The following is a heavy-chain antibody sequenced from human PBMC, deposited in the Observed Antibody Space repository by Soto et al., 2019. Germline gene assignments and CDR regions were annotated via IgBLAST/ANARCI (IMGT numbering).Heavy chain of an antibody. CDR3: ARERIWFGESDYYYDY. V-gene: IGHV4-59*01. D-gene: IGHD3-10*01. CDR2: IYSSGST. J-gene: IGHJ4*02. Sequence: SETLSLTCTFSGDLFNQYDWIWIRQPPGKGLEWIGNIYSSGSTNYNPSLKSRVTISLGASKNQFSLKLGSVTAADTAVYYCARERIWFGESDYYYDYWGQGALVTVSS. CDR1: GDLFNQYD.